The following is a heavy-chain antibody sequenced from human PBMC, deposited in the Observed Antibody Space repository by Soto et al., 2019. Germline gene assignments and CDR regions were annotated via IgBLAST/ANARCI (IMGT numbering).Heavy chain of an antibody. Sequence: SETLSLTCTVSGGSISSGDYSWSWVRQSPGKGLERIGHIYNSGITYYNPSLKSRVVISIDTSRNQFSLRLNSLTAADRAVYFCARGVTVFGLVSRFWFDPWGQGTVVTVSS. D-gene: IGHD3-3*01. J-gene: IGHJ5*02. CDR1: GGSISSGDYS. CDR2: IYNSGIT. CDR3: ARGVTVFGLVSRFWFDP. V-gene: IGHV4-30-4*01.